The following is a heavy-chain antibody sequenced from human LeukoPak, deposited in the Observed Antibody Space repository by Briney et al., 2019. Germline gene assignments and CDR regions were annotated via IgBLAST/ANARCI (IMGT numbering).Heavy chain of an antibody. J-gene: IGHJ3*02. V-gene: IGHV3-48*02. CDR2: ISSSSSTI. D-gene: IGHD3-10*01. CDR1: VFTFSIYS. CDR3: ARVVGALDI. Sequence: GGPQTLSCAASVFTFSIYSMNWVRQAPGKGLEWVSYISSSSSTIYYADSVKGRFTHSRDNAKNSLYLKMNSVRDEDTAVYYCARVVGALDIWGQGTMVTVSS.